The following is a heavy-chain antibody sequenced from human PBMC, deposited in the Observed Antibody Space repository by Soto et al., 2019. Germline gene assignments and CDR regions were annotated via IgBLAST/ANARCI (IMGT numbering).Heavy chain of an antibody. V-gene: IGHV1-8*01. CDR2: MNPNSGNT. CDR1: GYTFTSYD. Sequence: QVHLVQSGAEVKKPGASVKVSCKASGYTFTSYDINWVRQATGQGLEWMGWMNPNSGNTAYAQKFQGRVTITRNPSISTAYMELSSLRSEDTAVYYCARERNMYGMDVWGQGTTVTVSS. J-gene: IGHJ6*02. CDR3: ARERNMYGMDV. D-gene: IGHD1-1*01.